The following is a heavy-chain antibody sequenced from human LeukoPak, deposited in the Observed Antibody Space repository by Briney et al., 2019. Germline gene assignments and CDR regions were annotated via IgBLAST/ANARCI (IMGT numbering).Heavy chain of an antibody. CDR3: AKSLVAGSLFDY. CDR2: ISGSGGST. Sequence: GGSLRLSCAASGFTFSSYAMSWVRQAPGKGLERVSAISGSGGSTYYADSVKGRFTISRDNSKNTLYLQMNSLRAEDTAVYYCAKSLVAGSLFDYWGQGTLVTVSS. D-gene: IGHD6-19*01. V-gene: IGHV3-23*01. J-gene: IGHJ4*02. CDR1: GFTFSSYA.